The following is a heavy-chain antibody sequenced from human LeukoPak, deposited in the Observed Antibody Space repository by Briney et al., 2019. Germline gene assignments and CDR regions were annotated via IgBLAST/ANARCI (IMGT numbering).Heavy chain of an antibody. CDR2: ISYDGSNK. Sequence: GGSLRLSCAASGFTFSSYGMHWVRQAPGKGLEWVAVISYDGSNKYYADSVKGRFTISRDNSKNTLYLQMNSLRAEDTAVNYCAKDPYPHDYGDYFDYWGQGTLVTVSS. V-gene: IGHV3-30*18. CDR1: GFTFSSYG. J-gene: IGHJ4*02. CDR3: AKDPYPHDYGDYFDY. D-gene: IGHD4-17*01.